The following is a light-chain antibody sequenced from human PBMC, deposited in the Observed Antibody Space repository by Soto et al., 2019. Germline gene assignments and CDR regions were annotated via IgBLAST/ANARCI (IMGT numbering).Light chain of an antibody. CDR3: HQYDNSPWT. V-gene: IGKV3-20*01. CDR2: GAS. J-gene: IGKJ1*01. Sequence: EIVLTQSPGTLSLSPGERATLSCRASQSVGSDYLAWYQQKLGQAPRLLIYGASSRATGIPDRFSGSGSGTDFTLTISRLDPEDFAVYYCHQYDNSPWTFGQGTKVDIK. CDR1: QSVGSDY.